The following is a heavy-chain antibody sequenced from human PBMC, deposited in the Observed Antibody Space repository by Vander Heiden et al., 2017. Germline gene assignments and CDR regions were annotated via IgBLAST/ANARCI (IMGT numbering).Heavy chain of an antibody. CDR1: GFTFDDYG. J-gene: IGHJ4*02. CDR3: ARAQLAKDSGVVPAAFDY. CDR2: INWNGGST. Sequence: EVQLVESGGGVVRPGGSLRLSCAASGFTFDDYGMSWVRQAPGKGLEWVSGINWNGGSTGYADSVKGRVTISRDNAKNSLYLQMNSLRAEETALYYCARAQLAKDSGVVPAAFDYWCQGTLVTVYS. V-gene: IGHV3-20*04. D-gene: IGHD2-2*01.